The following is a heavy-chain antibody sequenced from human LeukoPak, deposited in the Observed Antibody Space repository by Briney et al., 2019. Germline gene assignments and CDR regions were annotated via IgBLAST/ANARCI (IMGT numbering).Heavy chain of an antibody. CDR2: ISGSSDYI. J-gene: IGHJ6*02. V-gene: IGHV3-21*01. CDR1: GFPFSTYS. D-gene: IGHD5-24*01. CDR3: ARDRRPSVKYVYYNWDV. Sequence: PGGSLRLSCAASGFPFSTYSMTWVRQAPGKGLEWVSSISGSSDYIYYADSVKGRSTISRDNAKNSLYLQINSLRAEDTAVYYCARDRRPSVKYVYYNWDVWGQGTTVTVSS.